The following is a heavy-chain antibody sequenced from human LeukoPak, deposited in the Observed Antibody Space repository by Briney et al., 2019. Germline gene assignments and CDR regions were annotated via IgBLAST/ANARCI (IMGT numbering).Heavy chain of an antibody. CDR1: GGSISSYY. V-gene: IGHV4-59*13. CDR3: ARGYDFWSGYYLGY. J-gene: IGHJ4*02. Sequence: PSETLSLTCTVSGGSISSYYWSWIRQPPGERLEWIWYIYYSGSTNYNASLKSRVTISVDTSKNQLSLKLSAVTAADTAVYYCARGYDFWSGYYLGYWGQGTLVTVSS. CDR2: IYYSGST. D-gene: IGHD3-3*01.